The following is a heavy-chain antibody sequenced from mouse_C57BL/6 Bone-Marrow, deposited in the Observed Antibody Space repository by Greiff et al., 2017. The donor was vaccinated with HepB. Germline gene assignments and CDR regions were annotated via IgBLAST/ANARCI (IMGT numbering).Heavy chain of an antibody. V-gene: IGHV5-12*01. D-gene: IGHD2-4*01. J-gene: IGHJ2*01. CDR3: ARHGDYHYFDY. Sequence: EVQLVESGGGLVQPGGSLKLSCAASGFTFSDYYMYWVRQTPEKRLEWVAYISNGGGSTYYPDTVKGRFTISRDNAKNTLYLQMSRLKYEDTALYYCARHGDYHYFDYWGQGTTLTVSS. CDR2: ISNGGGST. CDR1: GFTFSDYY.